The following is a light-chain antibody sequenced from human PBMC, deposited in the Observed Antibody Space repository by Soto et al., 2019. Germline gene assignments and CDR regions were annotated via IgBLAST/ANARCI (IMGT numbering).Light chain of an antibody. J-gene: IGKJ4*01. CDR2: GAS. Sequence: EIVLTQSPGTLSLSPGERATLSCRASQSVSSSYLAWYQQKPGQAPRLLIYGASSRATGIPDRFSGSGSGTDFTLTISRLESEDFAGYYCQQYGSSSRNTFGGGTKVDIK. CDR1: QSVSSSY. V-gene: IGKV3-20*01. CDR3: QQYGSSSRNT.